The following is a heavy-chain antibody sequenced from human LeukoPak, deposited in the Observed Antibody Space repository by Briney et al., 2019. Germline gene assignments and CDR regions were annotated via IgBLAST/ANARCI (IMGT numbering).Heavy chain of an antibody. D-gene: IGHD4-23*01. V-gene: IGHV4-39*07. CDR2: IYYSGST. CDR1: GDSISSSRNS. J-gene: IGHJ4*02. CDR3: VMTTVVTNDPYFDY. Sequence: PSETLSLTCTVSGDSISSSRNSWGWIRQPPGRGLEWIASIYYSGSTYYNASLKSRVTISVDTSKNQFYLKLSSVTAADTALYYCVMTTVVTNDPYFDYWGRGTLVTVAS.